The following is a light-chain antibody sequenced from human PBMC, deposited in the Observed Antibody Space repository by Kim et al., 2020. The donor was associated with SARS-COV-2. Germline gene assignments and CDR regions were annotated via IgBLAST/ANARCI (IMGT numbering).Light chain of an antibody. CDR2: AAS. Sequence: ASVGDRVTITCRASQDIGNFLAWYQQKPGEVPRVLIYAASALHSGVPSRFSGSGSGTDFTLTISSLQPEDVGSYYCLKYNSAPWTFGHGTKVDIK. J-gene: IGKJ1*01. CDR1: QDIGNF. CDR3: LKYNSAPWT. V-gene: IGKV1-27*01.